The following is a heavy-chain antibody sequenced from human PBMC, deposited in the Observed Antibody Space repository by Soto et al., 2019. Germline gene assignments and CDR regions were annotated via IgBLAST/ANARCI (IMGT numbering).Heavy chain of an antibody. J-gene: IGHJ6*02. CDR3: ARDWYSSGWYGSYYYCMDV. CDR1: GGFNSGYY. V-gene: IGHV4-59*01. D-gene: IGHD6-19*01. CDR2: IYYSGST. Sequence: SETLSLTCTDSGGFNSGYYWSWIRQPPGKGLEWIGYIYYSGSTNYNPSLKSRVTISVDTSKNQFSLKLSSVTAADTAVYYCARDWYSSGWYGSYYYCMDVWGQGTTVTVSS.